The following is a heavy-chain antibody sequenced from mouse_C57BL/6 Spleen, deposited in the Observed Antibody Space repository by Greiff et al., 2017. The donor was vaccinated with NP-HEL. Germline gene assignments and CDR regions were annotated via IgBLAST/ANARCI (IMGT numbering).Heavy chain of an antibody. J-gene: IGHJ2*01. CDR2: IDPETGGT. CDR3: TRPYYGSSLDY. D-gene: IGHD1-1*01. CDR1: SYTFTDYE. Sequence: QVQLQQSGAELVRPGASVTLSCKASSYTFTDYEMHWVKQTPVHGLEWIGAIDPETGGTAYNQKFKGKAILTADKSSSTAYMELRSLTSEDSAVYYCTRPYYGSSLDYWGQGTTLTVSS. V-gene: IGHV1-15*01.